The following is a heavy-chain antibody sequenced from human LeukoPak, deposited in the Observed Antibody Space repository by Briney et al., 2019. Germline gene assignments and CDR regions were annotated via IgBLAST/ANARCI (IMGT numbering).Heavy chain of an antibody. J-gene: IGHJ4*02. CDR3: ARDRARALDY. V-gene: IGHV3-30*04. CDR2: ILYDGSEK. D-gene: IGHD1-26*01. Sequence: GGSLRLSCAASGFIFNNHAMHWVRQAPGKGLEWVAVILYDGSEKYYADSVKDRFTISGDNSKNTLFLQMNSLTAEDTAIFYCARDRARALDYWGQGTLVTVSS. CDR1: GFIFNNHA.